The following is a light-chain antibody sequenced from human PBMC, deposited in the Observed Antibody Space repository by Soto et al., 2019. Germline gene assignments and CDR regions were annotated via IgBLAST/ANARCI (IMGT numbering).Light chain of an antibody. V-gene: IGKV1-5*03. Sequence: DIQMTQSPSSVSASVGDTVTITCWASQPISSWLAWYQQKPGKAPKLLIYKASTLKSGVPSRFSGSGSGTEFTLTISSLQPDDFATYYCQHYNSYSEAFGQGTKVDI. CDR3: QHYNSYSEA. CDR2: KAS. CDR1: QPISSW. J-gene: IGKJ1*01.